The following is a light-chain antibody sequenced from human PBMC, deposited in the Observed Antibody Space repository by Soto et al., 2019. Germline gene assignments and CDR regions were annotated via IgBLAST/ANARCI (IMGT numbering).Light chain of an antibody. CDR1: QSVPSTY. CDR2: GTS. V-gene: IGKV3-20*01. CDR3: QQYGGPYT. Sequence: VLSQSPGRLSLSPGERATLSCRASQSVPSTYFAWYQQKSGQPPRLLISGTSNRATGIPDRFSGSGSGRDFTLTISRLEPEDFAVYYCQQYGGPYTFGQGTKLEIK. J-gene: IGKJ2*01.